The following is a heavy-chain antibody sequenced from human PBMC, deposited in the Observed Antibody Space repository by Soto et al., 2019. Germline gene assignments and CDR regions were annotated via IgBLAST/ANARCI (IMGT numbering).Heavy chain of an antibody. CDR2: IHNSGET. Sequence: SETLSLTCSVSGGSISSNYWSWIRQPPGKGLEWIGYIHNSGETNANPSLRGRATISVDTSANQFSLKLNSVTAADTAVYYCARHLDSGTYPLDYWGQGTLVTVSS. CDR1: GGSISSNY. CDR3: ARHLDSGTYPLDY. V-gene: IGHV4-59*08. J-gene: IGHJ4*02. D-gene: IGHD3-10*01.